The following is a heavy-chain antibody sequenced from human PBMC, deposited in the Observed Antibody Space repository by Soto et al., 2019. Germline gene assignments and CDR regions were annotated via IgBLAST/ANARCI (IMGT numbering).Heavy chain of an antibody. CDR2: IHNSGET. Sequence: SETLSLTCSVSGGSISSNYWSWIRQPPGKGLEWIGYIHNSGETNANPSLRGRATISVDTSANQFSLKLNSVTAADTAVYYCARHLDSGTYPLDYWGQGTLVTVSS. CDR1: GGSISSNY. CDR3: ARHLDSGTYPLDY. V-gene: IGHV4-59*08. J-gene: IGHJ4*02. D-gene: IGHD3-10*01.